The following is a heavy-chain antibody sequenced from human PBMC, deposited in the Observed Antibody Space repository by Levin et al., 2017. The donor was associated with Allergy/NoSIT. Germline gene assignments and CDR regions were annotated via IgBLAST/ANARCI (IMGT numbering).Heavy chain of an antibody. CDR2: ISRSGSTK. D-gene: IGHD1-26*01. CDR3: ARDHQYGSFRVFDY. J-gene: IGHJ4*02. V-gene: IGHV3-48*03. Sequence: GGSLRLSCVVSGFTFSGYQMNWVRQAPGKGLEWVSYISRSGSTKYYADSVKGRFPISRDNTKKSLYLQMNSLRAEDTAVYFCARDHQYGSFRVFDYWGQGTRVTVSS. CDR1: GFTFSGYQ.